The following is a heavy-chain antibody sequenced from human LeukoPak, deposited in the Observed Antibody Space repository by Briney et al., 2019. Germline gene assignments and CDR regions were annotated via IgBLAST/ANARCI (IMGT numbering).Heavy chain of an antibody. V-gene: IGHV4-31*03. CDR2: IYYSGST. CDR1: GGSISSGGYY. J-gene: IGHJ6*02. CDR3: ASTSRFWSGYYRVGAMDV. D-gene: IGHD3-3*01. Sequence: PSETLSLTCTVSGGSISSGGYYWSWICQHPGKGLEWIGYIYYSGSTYYNPSLKSRVTISVDTSKNQFSLKLSSVTAADTAVYYCASTSRFWSGYYRVGAMDVWGQGTTVTVSS.